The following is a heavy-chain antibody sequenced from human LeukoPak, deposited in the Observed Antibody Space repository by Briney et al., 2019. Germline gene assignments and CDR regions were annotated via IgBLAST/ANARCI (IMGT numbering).Heavy chain of an antibody. CDR2: INHSGST. CDR3: ARWYSSSWGFVFDI. D-gene: IGHD6-13*01. V-gene: IGHV4-34*01. J-gene: IGHJ3*02. Sequence: SETLSLTCAVYGGSFSGYYWSWIRQPPGKGLEWIGEINHSGSTNYNPSLKSRITISVDTSKNQFSLKLSSVTAADTAVYYCARWYSSSWGFVFDIWGQGTMVTVSS. CDR1: GGSFSGYY.